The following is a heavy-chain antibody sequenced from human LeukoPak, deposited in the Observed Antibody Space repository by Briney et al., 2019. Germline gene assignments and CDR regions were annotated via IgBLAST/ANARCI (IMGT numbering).Heavy chain of an antibody. V-gene: IGHV3-9*01. D-gene: IGHD2-2*03. CDR3: AKSGYCSSTSCYEVLYYGMDV. J-gene: IGHJ6*02. CDR1: GFTFDDYA. Sequence: GRSLRLSCAASGFTFDDYAMHWVRQAPGKGLEWVSGISWNSGSIGYADSVKGRFTISRDNAKNSLYLQMNSLRAEDTAVYYCAKSGYCSSTSCYEVLYYGMDVWGQGTTVTVSS. CDR2: ISWNSGSI.